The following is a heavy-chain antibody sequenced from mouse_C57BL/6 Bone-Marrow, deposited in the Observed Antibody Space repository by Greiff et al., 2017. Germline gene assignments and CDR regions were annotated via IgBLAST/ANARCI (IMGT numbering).Heavy chain of an antibody. CDR1: GFNIKDYY. D-gene: IGHD1-1*01. CDR3: GRRYYGSSSYYVDL. J-gene: IGHJ2*01. CDR2: IDPEDGET. V-gene: IGHV14-2*01. Sequence: EVQLQQSGAELVKPGASVKLSCTASGFNIKDYYMHWVKQRTEQGLEWIGRIDPEDGETKYAPKFQGKATITADTSSNTAYLQLSSPKSEDTDVYYWGRRYYGSSSYYVDLWGQGNALPVFS.